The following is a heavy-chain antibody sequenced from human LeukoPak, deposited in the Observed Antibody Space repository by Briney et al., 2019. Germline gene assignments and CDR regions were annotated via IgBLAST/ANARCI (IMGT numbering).Heavy chain of an antibody. CDR3: ARDVNTIFGVVIGPSPHYYYMDV. D-gene: IGHD3-3*01. J-gene: IGHJ6*03. CDR2: INPIFGTA. V-gene: IGHV1-69*13. CDR1: GYTFTGYY. Sequence: GASVKVSCKASGYTFTGYYMHWVRQAPGEGLEWMGWINPIFGTANYAQKFQGRVTITADESTSTAYMELSSLRSEDTAVYYCARDVNTIFGVVIGPSPHYYYMDVWGKGTTVTVSS.